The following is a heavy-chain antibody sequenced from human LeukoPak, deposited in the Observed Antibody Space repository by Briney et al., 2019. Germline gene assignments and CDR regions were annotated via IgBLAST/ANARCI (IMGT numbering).Heavy chain of an antibody. CDR2: IYYSGST. CDR3: ARVKCSSSVNSGYDY. J-gene: IGHJ4*02. V-gene: IGHV4-59*01. Sequence: SETLSLTCTVSGGSISSYYWSWIRQPPGKGLEWIGYIYYSGSTNYNPSLKSRVTISVDTSKNQFSLKLSSVTAADTAVYYCARVKCSSSVNSGYDYWGQGTLVPVSS. D-gene: IGHD6-6*01. CDR1: GGSISSYY.